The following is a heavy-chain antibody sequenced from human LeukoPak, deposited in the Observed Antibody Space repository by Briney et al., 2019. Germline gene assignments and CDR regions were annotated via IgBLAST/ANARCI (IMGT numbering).Heavy chain of an antibody. CDR3: AKDHLRGYMDV. V-gene: IGHV3-9*01. CDR1: GFTFDDYA. CDR2: ISWNSGSI. Sequence: PGGSLRLSCAASGFTFDDYAMHWVRHAPGKGLEWVSGISWNSGSIGYADSVKGRFTISRDNAKNSLYLQMNSLRAEDTALYYCAKDHLRGYMDVWGKGTTVTVSS. J-gene: IGHJ6*03.